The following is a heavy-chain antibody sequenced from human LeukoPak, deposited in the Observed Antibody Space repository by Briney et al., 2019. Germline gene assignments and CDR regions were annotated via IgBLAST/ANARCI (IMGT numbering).Heavy chain of an antibody. CDR1: GGSIRSYF. J-gene: IGHJ3*02. Sequence: SETLSLTCTVSGGSIRSYFWSWLRQPPGKALHWVGYICDTEITDYLPSLSSRVTTSLDPSKTHFSLKLRSVTAADTALYFCARGLVLATDDAFDIWGQGTLVTVS. CDR2: ICDTEIT. CDR3: ARGLVLATDDAFDI. V-gene: IGHV4-59*01. D-gene: IGHD5-12*01.